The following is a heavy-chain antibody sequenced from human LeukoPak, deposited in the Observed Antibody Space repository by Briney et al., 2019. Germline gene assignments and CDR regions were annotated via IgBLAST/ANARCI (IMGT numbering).Heavy chain of an antibody. CDR1: GFTFDDYG. CDR3: AREHLIHDCGDYGVGYDYYYYMDV. CDR2: INWNGGST. D-gene: IGHD4-17*01. V-gene: IGHV3-20*04. J-gene: IGHJ6*03. Sequence: GGSLRLSCAASGFTFDDYGMSWVRQAPGKGLEWGSGINWNGGSTGYADSVKGRFTITRDNAKNSLYLQMNSLRAEDTALYYYAREHLIHDCGDYGVGYDYYYYMDVWGKGTTVTVSS.